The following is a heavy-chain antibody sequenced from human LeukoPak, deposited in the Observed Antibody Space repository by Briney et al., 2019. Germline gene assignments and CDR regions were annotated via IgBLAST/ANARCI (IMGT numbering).Heavy chain of an antibody. CDR1: GFTFSSYS. CDR3: ARDRGLGSGNGFDY. D-gene: IGHD3-10*01. V-gene: IGHV3-48*04. CDR2: ISSSSSTI. J-gene: IGHJ4*02. Sequence: GGSLRLSCAASGFTFSSYSMNWVRQAPGKGLEWVSYISSSSSTIYYADSVKGRFTISRDNAKNSLYLQMNSLRAEDTAVYYCARDRGLGSGNGFDYWGQGTLVTVSS.